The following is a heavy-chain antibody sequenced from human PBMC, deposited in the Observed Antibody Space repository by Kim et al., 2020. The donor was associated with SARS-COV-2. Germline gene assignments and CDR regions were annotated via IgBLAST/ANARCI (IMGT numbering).Heavy chain of an antibody. CDR3: AKVGNYYYYYGMDV. Sequence: ADSVKGRCTISRDNAKNSLYLQMNSLRAEDTAVYYCAKVGNYYYYYGMDVWGQGTTVTVSS. V-gene: IGHV3-11*06. D-gene: IGHD2-15*01. J-gene: IGHJ6*02.